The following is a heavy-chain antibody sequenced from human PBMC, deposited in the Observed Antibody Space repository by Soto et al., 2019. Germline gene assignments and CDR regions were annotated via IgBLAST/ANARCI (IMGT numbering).Heavy chain of an antibody. V-gene: IGHV1-24*01. CDR3: EPLYSGSYRDAFDI. D-gene: IGHD1-26*01. CDR1: GYTLTELS. J-gene: IGHJ3*02. Sequence: ASVKVSCKVSGYTLTELSMHWVRQAPGKGLEWMGGFDPEDGETIYAQKFQGRVTMTEDTSTDTAYMELSSLRSEDTAVYYCEPLYSGSYRDAFDIWRHGSMLIVSS. CDR2: FDPEDGET.